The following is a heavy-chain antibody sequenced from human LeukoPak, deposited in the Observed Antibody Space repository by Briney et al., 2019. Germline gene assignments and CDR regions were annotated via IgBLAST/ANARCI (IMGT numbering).Heavy chain of an antibody. V-gene: IGHV4-38-2*01. J-gene: IGHJ5*02. CDR2: FYYSGST. CDR1: RYSLSSGYY. Sequence: SETLSLTCEVSRYSLSSGYYWGWIRQPPGKGLEWIGSFYYSGSTHYNPSLKSRVTISVDMSKNHFSLKLSSVTAADTAVYYCARNVSTSVVGVAATPILANWFDPWGQGTLVTVSS. D-gene: IGHD2-15*01. CDR3: ARNVSTSVVGVAATPILANWFDP.